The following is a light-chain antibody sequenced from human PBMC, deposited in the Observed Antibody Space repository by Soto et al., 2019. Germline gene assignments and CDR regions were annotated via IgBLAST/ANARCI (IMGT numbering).Light chain of an antibody. V-gene: IGKV1-33*01. CDR3: QQYENLPPYT. CDR1: QDISNY. Sequence: DIQMTQSPSSLSASVGDRVTITCQASQDISNYLNWYQQKPGKAPKLLIYDASNLETGVPSRFSGSGSGTDFTFTISSLRPEDVATYYCQQYENLPPYTCGQGTKLEIK. J-gene: IGKJ2*01. CDR2: DAS.